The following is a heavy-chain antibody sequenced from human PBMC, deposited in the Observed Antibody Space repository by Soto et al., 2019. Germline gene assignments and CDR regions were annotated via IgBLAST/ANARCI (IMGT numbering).Heavy chain of an antibody. CDR3: ATSARLRVAMITNINFDF. CDR1: GHTLTEFS. J-gene: IGHJ4*02. V-gene: IGHV1-24*01. CDR2: FDLEGSEA. D-gene: IGHD3-22*01. Sequence: RASVPVSCNISGHTLTEFSIHWVRQAPGKRLEWMGGFDLEGSEAMYTPKWHDRGTLTEATVTDTAHIELSGLNSGDTDDYYCATSARLRVAMITNINFDFWGQGTPVTVS.